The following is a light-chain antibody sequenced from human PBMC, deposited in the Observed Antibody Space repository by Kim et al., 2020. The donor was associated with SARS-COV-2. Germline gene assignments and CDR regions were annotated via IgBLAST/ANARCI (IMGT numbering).Light chain of an antibody. V-gene: IGLV3-19*01. Sequence: ALEQAVSLTYQECHLSNYHGTCYQQTPAQPPVLVLYRKYNRPSGFADRFAYSASGNTASLTITGEPAEDDADYYCNSRDSSGDHVVFGGGTQLTVL. J-gene: IGLJ2*01. CDR1: HLSNYH. CDR3: NSRDSSGDHVV. CDR2: RKY.